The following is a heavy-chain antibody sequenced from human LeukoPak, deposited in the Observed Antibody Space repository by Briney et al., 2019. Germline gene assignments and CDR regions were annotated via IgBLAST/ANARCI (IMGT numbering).Heavy chain of an antibody. CDR1: GYTFSNYG. D-gene: IGHD6-19*01. CDR2: TSYNGNT. Sequence: ASVKVSCKASGYTFSNYGISWVRQAPGLGLEWTGWTSYNGNTNYAQKFQDRVTMTTDTSTTTAYMELRSLESDDTAVYYCARHSGSGWQALGYWGQGTLVTVSS. CDR3: ARHSGSGWQALGY. J-gene: IGHJ4*02. V-gene: IGHV1-18*04.